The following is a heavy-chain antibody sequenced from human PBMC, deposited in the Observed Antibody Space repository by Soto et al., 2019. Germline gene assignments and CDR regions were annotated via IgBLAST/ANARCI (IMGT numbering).Heavy chain of an antibody. CDR2: LVVGTGNT. D-gene: IGHD2-15*01. CDR1: VFTLRSSA. CDR3: ATGAYCSGGSCSDYYYYYYGMDL. V-gene: IGHV1-58*01. J-gene: IGHJ6*02. Sequence: SVKVYCRTFVFTLRSSAVQSVRQARGQRLEWRGWLVVGTGNTNYAQKFQQRVTISSDRSTNTVSMELSSLTSEDTAVYYCATGAYCSGGSCSDYYYYYYGMDLWGQGTTVT.